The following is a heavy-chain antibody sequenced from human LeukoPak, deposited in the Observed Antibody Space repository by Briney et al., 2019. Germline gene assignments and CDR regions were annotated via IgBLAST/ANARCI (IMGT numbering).Heavy chain of an antibody. CDR2: INAGNGNT. V-gene: IGHV1-3*01. CDR3: ARELNYYVPFNWFDP. D-gene: IGHD3-10*02. Sequence: GASVKVSCKASGYTFTSYAMHWVRQAPGQRLEWMGWINAGNGNTKYSQKFLGRVTITRDTSASTAYMELSSLRSEDTAVYYCARELNYYVPFNWFDPWGQGTLVTVSS. CDR1: GYTFTSYA. J-gene: IGHJ5*02.